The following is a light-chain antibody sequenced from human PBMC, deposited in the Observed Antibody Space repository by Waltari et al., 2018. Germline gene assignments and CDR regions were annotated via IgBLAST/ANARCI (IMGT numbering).Light chain of an antibody. V-gene: IGLV1-44*01. J-gene: IGLJ2*01. CDR3: AAWDDSLNVL. CDR2: SNN. CDR1: SSNIGSTT. Sequence: QSVLTQPPSASGTPGPRVTISCSGSSSNIGSTTVNWYQQLPGTAPKLLIYSNNQRPSGVLDLFSGSKSGTSASLAISGLQSEDEADYYCAAWDDSLNVLFGGGTKLTVL.